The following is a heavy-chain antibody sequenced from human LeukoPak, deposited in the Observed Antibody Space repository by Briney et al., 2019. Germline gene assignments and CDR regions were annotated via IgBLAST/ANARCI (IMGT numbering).Heavy chain of an antibody. CDR3: ARSKITMIVVVTPARAFDI. D-gene: IGHD3-22*01. V-gene: IGHV3-7*01. J-gene: IGHJ3*02. Sequence: GGSLRLSCAVSGFTFSSDWMIWVRQAPGKGLEWVANINPDGSEKNYVDSVKGRFTVSRDNAKNSLYLQMNSLRAEDTAVYYCARSKITMIVVVTPARAFDIWGQGTMVTVSS. CDR1: GFTFSSDW. CDR2: INPDGSEK.